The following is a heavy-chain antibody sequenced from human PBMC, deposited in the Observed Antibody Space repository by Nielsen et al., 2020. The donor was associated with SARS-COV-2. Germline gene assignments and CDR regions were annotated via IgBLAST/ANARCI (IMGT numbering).Heavy chain of an antibody. D-gene: IGHD6-13*01. CDR1: GGSISSYY. V-gene: IGHV4-59*13. Sequence: SETLSLTCTVSGGSISSYYWSWIRQPPGKGLEWIGYIYYSGSTNYNPSLKSRVTISVDTSKNQFSLKLSSVTAADTAVYYCARGAGTDWFDPWGQGTLVTVSS. J-gene: IGHJ5*02. CDR2: IYYSGST. CDR3: ARGAGTDWFDP.